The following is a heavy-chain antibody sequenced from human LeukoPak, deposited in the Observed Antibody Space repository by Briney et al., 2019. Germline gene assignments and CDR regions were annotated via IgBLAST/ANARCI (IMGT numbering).Heavy chain of an antibody. CDR3: ARQSGWSVVAAQNWFDP. D-gene: IGHD2-15*01. J-gene: IGHJ5*02. Sequence: GESLKISCKGSGYSFTSYWIDWVRQMPGKGLEWMGIIYPGDSDTRYSPSFQGQVTISADKSISTAYLQRRSLKASDTAMYYCARQSGWSVVAAQNWFDPWGQGTLVTVSS. V-gene: IGHV5-51*01. CDR1: GYSFTSYW. CDR2: IYPGDSDT.